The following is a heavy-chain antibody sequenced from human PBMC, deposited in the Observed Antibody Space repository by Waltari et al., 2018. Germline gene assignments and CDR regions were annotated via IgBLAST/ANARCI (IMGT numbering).Heavy chain of an antibody. Sequence: EVHLVESGGGLVQPGGSLRLSCTGSGFTFRSYWMHWVRQDPGKGLVWVSRINGDGTLTKYADSVKGRFTISRDNAKNTVYLQMNDLRAEDTAIYYCATPFYNWDDPLHSWGQGTLVAVSS. CDR3: ATPFYNWDDPLHS. V-gene: IGHV3-74*03. J-gene: IGHJ4*02. D-gene: IGHD1-20*01. CDR2: INGDGTLT. CDR1: GFTFRSYW.